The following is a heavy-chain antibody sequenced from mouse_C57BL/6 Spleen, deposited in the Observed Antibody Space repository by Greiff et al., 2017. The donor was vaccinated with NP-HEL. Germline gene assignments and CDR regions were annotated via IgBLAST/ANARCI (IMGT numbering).Heavy chain of an antibody. CDR3: ARRATGVADAMDY. CDR2: ISGGGGNT. D-gene: IGHD1-1*01. V-gene: IGHV5-9*01. Sequence: EVQGVESGGGLVKPGGSLKLSCAASGFTFSSYTMSWVRQTPEKRLEWVATISGGGGNTYYPDSVKGRFTFSRDNAKNTLYLQMSSLKSEDTALYYCARRATGVADAMDYWGQGTSVTVSS. CDR1: GFTFSSYT. J-gene: IGHJ4*01.